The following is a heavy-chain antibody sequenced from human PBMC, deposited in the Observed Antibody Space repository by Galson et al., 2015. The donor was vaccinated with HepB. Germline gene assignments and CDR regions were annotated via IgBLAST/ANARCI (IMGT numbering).Heavy chain of an antibody. CDR2: ISANDGST. D-gene: IGHD2-8*01. J-gene: IGHJ4*02. V-gene: IGHV3-23*01. Sequence: SLRLSCAASRFSFSRFAMNWVRQAPGKGLEWVAGISANDGSTYYADAVKGRVTISRDYSKNTLFLQMSSLRAEDTALYYCAKLPYCADSECYNFDYWGQGTLVTVSS. CDR1: RFSFSRFA. CDR3: AKLPYCADSECYNFDY.